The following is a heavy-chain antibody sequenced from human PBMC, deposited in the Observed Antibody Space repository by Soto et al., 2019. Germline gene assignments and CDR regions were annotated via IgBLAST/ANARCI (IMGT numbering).Heavy chain of an antibody. CDR1: GYTFTGHY. D-gene: IGHD1-7*01. CDR2: IGPKIGDT. J-gene: IGHJ4*02. V-gene: IGHV1-2*02. CDR3: GRGRSGELVVFY. Sequence: QVQLVQSGAEVKESGASVKVSCKASGYTFTGHYIHWVRQAPGQGFEWVGEIGPKIGDTRYAQKFQGRVAMTKDSSITTVYMELSNLSPDDTAVYYCGRGRSGELVVFYWGQGTLVTVHS.